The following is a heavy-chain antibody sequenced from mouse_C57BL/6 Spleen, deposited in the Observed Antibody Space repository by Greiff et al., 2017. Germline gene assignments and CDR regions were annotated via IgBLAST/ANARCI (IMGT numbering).Heavy chain of an antibody. CDR3: ARHGWDDYDWFAY. Sequence: EVNVVESGGDLVKPGGSLKLSCAASGFTFSSYGMSWVRQTPDKRLEWVATISSGGSYTYYPDSVKGRFTISRDNAKNTLYLQMSSLKSEDTAMYYCARHGWDDYDWFAYWGQGTLVTVSA. CDR2: ISSGGSYT. CDR1: GFTFSSYG. V-gene: IGHV5-6*01. J-gene: IGHJ3*01. D-gene: IGHD2-4*01.